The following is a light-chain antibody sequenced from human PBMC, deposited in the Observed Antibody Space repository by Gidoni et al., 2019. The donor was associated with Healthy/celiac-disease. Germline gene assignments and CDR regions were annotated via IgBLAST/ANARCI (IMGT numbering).Light chain of an antibody. V-gene: IGLV1-51*01. CDR3: GTWDSSLSAGV. J-gene: IGLJ3*02. Sequence: SVLTQPPSGSAATGQKVTISCSGSRSNIGNNYVTWYQPLPGTAPKLLIYDNNKRPSGIPDLFSGSKSGTSATLGITGLQTGDEADYYCGTWDSSLSAGVFGGGTKLTVL. CDR2: DNN. CDR1: RSNIGNNY.